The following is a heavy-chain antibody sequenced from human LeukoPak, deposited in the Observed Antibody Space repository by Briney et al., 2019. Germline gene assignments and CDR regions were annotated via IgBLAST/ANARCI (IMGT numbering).Heavy chain of an antibody. D-gene: IGHD2-2*01. V-gene: IGHV3-7*01. CDR1: GFTFSSYW. J-gene: IGHJ4*02. CDR3: ARLKLLWSNYFDY. CDR2: IKQDGSEK. Sequence: GGSLRLSCAASGFTFSSYWMSWVRQAPGKGLEWVANIKQDGSEKYYVGSVKGRFTISRDNAKNSLYLQMNSRRAEDTAVYYCARLKLLWSNYFDYWGQGTLVTVSS.